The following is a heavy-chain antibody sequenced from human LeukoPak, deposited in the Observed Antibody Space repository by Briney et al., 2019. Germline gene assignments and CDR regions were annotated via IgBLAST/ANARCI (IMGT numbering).Heavy chain of an antibody. CDR3: ANSKGDTYPFDY. CDR2: IRYDGNNE. Sequence: GGSLRLSCVASGFTFKNYGMHWVRQTPGKGLEWVTFIRYDGNNEYYADSVKGRFTISRDNSKSTLYLQMNSLRAEDTAVYYCANSKGDTYPFDYWGQGTLVTVSS. D-gene: IGHD3-16*01. V-gene: IGHV3-30*02. J-gene: IGHJ4*02. CDR1: GFTFKNYG.